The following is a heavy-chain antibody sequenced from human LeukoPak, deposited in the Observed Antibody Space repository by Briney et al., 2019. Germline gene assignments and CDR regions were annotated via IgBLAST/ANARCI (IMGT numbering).Heavy chain of an antibody. CDR3: AKDLGGGRAFDI. CDR1: GFTFSSYG. J-gene: IGHJ3*02. V-gene: IGHV3-30*18. D-gene: IGHD3-16*01. CDR2: ISYDGSNK. Sequence: GGSLRLSCAASGFTFSSYGMHWVRQAPGKGLEWVAVISYDGSNKYYADSVKGRFTISRDNSKNTLYLQMNSLRAEDTAIYYCAKDLGGGRAFDIWGQGTLVTVSS.